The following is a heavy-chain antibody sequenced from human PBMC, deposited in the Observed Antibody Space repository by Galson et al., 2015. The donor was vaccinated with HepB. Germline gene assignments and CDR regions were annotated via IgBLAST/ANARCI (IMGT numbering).Heavy chain of an antibody. D-gene: IGHD2-21*01. Sequence: SLRLSCAASGFTFSTYAMNWVRQAPGKGLEWVSSISGSSTNIFYADSVKGRFTIPRDNAKNSLYLQMNSLRAEDTAIYYCVRSIYNWFDPWGQGTLVTVSS. CDR3: VRSIYNWFDP. J-gene: IGHJ5*02. V-gene: IGHV3-21*01. CDR2: ISGSSTNI. CDR1: GFTFSTYA.